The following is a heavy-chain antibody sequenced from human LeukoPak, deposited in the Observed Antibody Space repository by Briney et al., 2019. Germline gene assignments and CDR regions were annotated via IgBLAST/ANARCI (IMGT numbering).Heavy chain of an antibody. CDR2: INPNSVGT. V-gene: IGHV1-2*02. D-gene: IGHD3-3*01. J-gene: IGHJ4*02. Sequence: ASVKVSCKASGYTLTGYYMHWGRQAPGQGLEWMGGINPNSVGTNYAQEVPGRVTLTRDTSISTAYMELSRLRSDDTAVYYCARDTEWPGHYFDYWGQGTLVTVSS. CDR1: GYTLTGYY. CDR3: ARDTEWPGHYFDY.